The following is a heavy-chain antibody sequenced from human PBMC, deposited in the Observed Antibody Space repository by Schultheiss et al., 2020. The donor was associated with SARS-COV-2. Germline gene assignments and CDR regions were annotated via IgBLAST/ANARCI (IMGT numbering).Heavy chain of an antibody. CDR3: TIFGVVIIDYYMDV. D-gene: IGHD3-3*01. J-gene: IGHJ6*03. V-gene: IGHV3-30*04. CDR2: ISYDGRDN. CDR1: GFTFSAYA. Sequence: GGSLRLSCEASGFTFSAYAMHWVRQAPGTGLEWVAVISYDGRDNYYADSAKGRFTISRDNSKNTLSVQLNSLRAEDTAVYYCTIFGVVIIDYYMDVWGKGTTVTVSS.